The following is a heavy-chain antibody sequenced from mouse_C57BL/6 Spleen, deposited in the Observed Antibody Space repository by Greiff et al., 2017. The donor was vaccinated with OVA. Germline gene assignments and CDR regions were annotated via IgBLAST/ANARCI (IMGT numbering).Heavy chain of an antibody. J-gene: IGHJ4*01. CDR3: ARSDFITTVRDY. CDR2: IYPGDGDT. CDR1: GYAFSSSW. V-gene: IGHV1-82*01. Sequence: VQLQQSGPELVKPGASVKISCKASGYAFSSSWMNWVKQRPGKGLEWIGRIYPGDGDTNYNGKFKGKATLTADKSSSTAYMQLSSLTSEDSAVYFCARSDFITTVRDYWGQGTSVTVSS. D-gene: IGHD1-1*01.